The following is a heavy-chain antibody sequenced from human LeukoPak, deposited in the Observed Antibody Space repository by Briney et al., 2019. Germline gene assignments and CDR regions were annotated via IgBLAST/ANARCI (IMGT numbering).Heavy chain of an antibody. J-gene: IGHJ5*02. Sequence: SETLSLTCKVSGYPIGLDYYWVWIRQAPGRGLQWIGGFHRGRIQYNSALKSRVTISIDSSKNQFSLRMWPVTAADTAFYFCARAPSSYEAGNGYPNLGWLDPWGQGALVTVSS. CDR3: ARAPSSYEAGNGYPNLGWLDP. CDR1: GYPIGLDYY. D-gene: IGHD5-24*01. V-gene: IGHV4-38-2*02. CDR2: FHRGRI.